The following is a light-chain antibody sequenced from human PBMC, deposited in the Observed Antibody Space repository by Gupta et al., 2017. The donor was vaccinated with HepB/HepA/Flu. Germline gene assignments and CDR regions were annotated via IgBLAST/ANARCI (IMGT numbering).Light chain of an antibody. J-gene: IGKJ1*01. CDR3: QQSYSTPRT. V-gene: IGKV1-39*01. CDR2: AAS. Sequence: GDRVTITCRASQSISSYLNWYQQKPGKAPKLLIYAASSLQSGVPSRFSGSGSGTEFTLTISSLQPEDFATYYCQQSYSTPRTFGQGTKVEIK. CDR1: QSISSY.